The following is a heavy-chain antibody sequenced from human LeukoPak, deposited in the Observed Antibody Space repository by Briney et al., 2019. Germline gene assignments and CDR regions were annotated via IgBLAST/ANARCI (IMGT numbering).Heavy chain of an antibody. CDR1: GFTFSSYG. J-gene: IGHJ3*01. Sequence: GGSLRLSCAASGFTFSSYGMHWVRQAPGKGLEWVAFIRYDGSNKYYADSVKGRFTISRDNSKDTLYLQMNSLRAEDTAVYYCAKDRYYGSGSPPAAWGQGTMVTVSS. CDR3: AKDRYYGSGSPPAA. V-gene: IGHV3-30*02. D-gene: IGHD3-10*01. CDR2: IRYDGSNK.